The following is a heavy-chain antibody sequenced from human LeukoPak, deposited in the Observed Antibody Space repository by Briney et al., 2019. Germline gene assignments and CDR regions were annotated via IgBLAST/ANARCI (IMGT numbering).Heavy chain of an antibody. CDR1: GFTFSTYW. CDR3: AREIIAAGGEDY. Sequence: PGGSLRLSCAACGFTFSTYWMSWVRQAPGKGLEWVANIKQDGSQKYYVDSVKGRFTISRDNAKNSLYLQMNSLRGEDTAVYYCAREIIAAGGEDYWGRGTLVTVSS. V-gene: IGHV3-7*01. D-gene: IGHD6-25*01. J-gene: IGHJ4*02. CDR2: IKQDGSQK.